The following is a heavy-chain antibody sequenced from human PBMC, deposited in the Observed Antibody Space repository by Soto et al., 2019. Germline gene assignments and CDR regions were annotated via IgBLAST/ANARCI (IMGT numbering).Heavy chain of an antibody. D-gene: IGHD6-13*01. CDR3: ARDLEAADY. CDR1: GYTFTGYY. Sequence: ASVKVSCKASGYTFTGYYMHWVRQAPGQGLEWMGWINPNSGGTNYAQKFQGWVTMARDTSTSTVYMDLSSLRSDDTAVYYCARDLEAADYWGQGTLVTVSS. J-gene: IGHJ4*02. V-gene: IGHV1-2*04. CDR2: INPNSGGT.